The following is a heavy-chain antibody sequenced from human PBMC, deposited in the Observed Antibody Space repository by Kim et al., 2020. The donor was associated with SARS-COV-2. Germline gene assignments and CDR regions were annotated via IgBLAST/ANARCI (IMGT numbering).Heavy chain of an antibody. J-gene: IGHJ3*02. V-gene: IGHV4-59*01. Sequence: SETLSLTCTVSGGSISSYYWSWIRQSPGQGLVWIGYISDSGSTTYNPSLKSRVTISVDTSKNQLSLMLSSVTAADTALYYCARVKRTSYYYGSSPDGFDIWGQGTMVTVSS. D-gene: IGHD3-10*01. CDR1: GGSISSYY. CDR2: ISDSGST. CDR3: ARVKRTSYYYGSSPDGFDI.